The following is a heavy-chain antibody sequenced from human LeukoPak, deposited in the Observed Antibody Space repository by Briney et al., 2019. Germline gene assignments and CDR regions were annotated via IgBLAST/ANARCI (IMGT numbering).Heavy chain of an antibody. J-gene: IGHJ4*02. CDR1: GYTFTGYY. D-gene: IGHD3-10*01. V-gene: IGHV1-46*01. CDR2: INPSGGST. Sequence: ASVKVSCKASGYTFTGYYMHWVRQAPGQGLEWMGIINPSGGSTSYAQKFQGRVTMTRDTSTSTVYMELSSLRSEDTAVYYCASSMVRGVITRTLDYWGQGTLVTVSS. CDR3: ASSMVRGVITRTLDY.